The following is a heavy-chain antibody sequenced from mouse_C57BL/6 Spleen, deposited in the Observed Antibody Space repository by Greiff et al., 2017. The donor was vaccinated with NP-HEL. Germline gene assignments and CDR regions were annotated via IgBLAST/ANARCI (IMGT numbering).Heavy chain of an antibody. CDR2: INPSSGYT. CDR3: EGYYN. Sequence: VKLMESGAELARPGASVKMSCKASGYTFTSYTMHWVKQRPGQGLEWIGYINPSSGYTKYTQKFKDKATLTADKSSSTAYMQLSSLTSEDSAVYYCEGYYNWGQGTTLTVSS. CDR1: GYTFTSYT. J-gene: IGHJ2*01. V-gene: IGHV1-4*01. D-gene: IGHD2-3*01.